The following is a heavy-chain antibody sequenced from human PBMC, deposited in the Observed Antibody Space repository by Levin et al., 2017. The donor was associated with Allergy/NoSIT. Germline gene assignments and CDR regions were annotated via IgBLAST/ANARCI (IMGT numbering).Heavy chain of an antibody. CDR1: GFTFSNYA. D-gene: IGHD2/OR15-2a*01. CDR2: ISSDGDHQ. CDR3: ARDVIVAPHEYYFDC. V-gene: IGHV3-30-3*01. Sequence: GGSLRLSCAASGFTFSNYAMHWVRQAPGKGLEWVAAISSDGDHQHYPDSVKGQFTVSRDNSGNTLYLQMNSLRAEDTAVYYCARDVIVAPHEYYFDCWGQGILVTVSS. J-gene: IGHJ4*02.